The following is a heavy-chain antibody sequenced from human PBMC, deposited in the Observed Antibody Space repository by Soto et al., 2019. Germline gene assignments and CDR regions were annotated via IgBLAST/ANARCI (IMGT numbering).Heavy chain of an antibody. D-gene: IGHD3-10*01. CDR3: TCITMVRGVRDSWLDP. CDR1: GYTFTSYG. Sequence: GSVKVSCKASGYTFTSYGISWVRQAPGQGLEWMGWISAYNGKKNYAQKLQGRVTMTTDTSTSTAYMELRSLRSDDTAVYYCTCITMVRGVRDSWLDPWGQGTLVTVSS. CDR2: ISAYNGKK. V-gene: IGHV1-18*04. J-gene: IGHJ5*02.